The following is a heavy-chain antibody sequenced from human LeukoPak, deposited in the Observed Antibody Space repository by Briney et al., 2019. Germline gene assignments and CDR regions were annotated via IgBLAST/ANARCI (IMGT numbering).Heavy chain of an antibody. CDR1: GGTFSSYA. V-gene: IGHV1-69*04. J-gene: IGHJ4*02. CDR2: IIPIFGIA. D-gene: IGHD3-22*01. CDR3: AREGGQYYYDSSGYFDY. Sequence: ASVKVSCKASGGTFSSYAISWVRQAPGQGLEWMGRIIPIFGIANYAQKFQGRVTITADKSTSTAYMEPSSLRSEDTAVYYCAREGGQYYYDSSGYFDYWGQGTLVTVSS.